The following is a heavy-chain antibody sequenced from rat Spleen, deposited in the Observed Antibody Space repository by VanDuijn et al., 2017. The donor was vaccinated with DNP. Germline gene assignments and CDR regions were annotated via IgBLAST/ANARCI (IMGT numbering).Heavy chain of an antibody. Sequence: EVQLVESGGGLVQPGRSLKLSCAASGFTFSNYYMAWVRQAPKKGLEWVAYISYEGSSTYNGDSVKGRFTVSRDNAKSTLYLQMNSLRSEDTATYYCTRDRVYTTDYSFDYWGQGVMVTVSS. CDR2: ISYEGSST. CDR1: GFTFSNYY. V-gene: IGHV5-22*01. J-gene: IGHJ2*01. D-gene: IGHD1-6*01. CDR3: TRDRVYTTDYSFDY.